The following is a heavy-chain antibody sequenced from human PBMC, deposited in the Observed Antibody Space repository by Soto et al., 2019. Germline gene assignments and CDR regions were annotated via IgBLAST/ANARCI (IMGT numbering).Heavy chain of an antibody. J-gene: IGHJ2*01. V-gene: IGHV4-59*08. CDR3: AGGRDDYNGWYLDL. CDR1: GGSISSHY. D-gene: IGHD4-4*01. Sequence: QVQLQEAGPGLVKPSETLSLTCTVSGGSISSHYRTWIRQSPGKGLEWLGYIYYSGSPNYNPSLDSRVTISEDTSKTQFSLQSASVTAADTAVYYCAGGRDDYNGWYLDLWGGGTLVTVSS. CDR2: IYYSGSP.